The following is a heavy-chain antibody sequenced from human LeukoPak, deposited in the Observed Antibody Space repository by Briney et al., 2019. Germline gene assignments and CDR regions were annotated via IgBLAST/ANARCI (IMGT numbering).Heavy chain of an antibody. CDR1: GFSFSIYG. CDR3: SMSRGYNFGQ. V-gene: IGHV4-34*08. D-gene: IGHD5-18*01. Sequence: PGGSLRLSCAASGFSFSIYGMNWIRQPPGKGLEWIGEIYHSGSTNYNPSLKSRVTISLDTSKKQFSLKLTSVTAADTAVYYCSMSRGYNFGQWGQGTLVTVSS. J-gene: IGHJ4*02. CDR2: IYHSGST.